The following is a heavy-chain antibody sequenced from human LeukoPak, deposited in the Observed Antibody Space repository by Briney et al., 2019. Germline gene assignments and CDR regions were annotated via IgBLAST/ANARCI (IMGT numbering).Heavy chain of an antibody. CDR1: GYTFTNYG. Sequence: ASVKVSCKASGYTFTNYGIIWVRQAPGQGLEWMGWISAYNGNTKYAQKFQDRVTMTTDTSTSTAYMELRSLRSDDTAVYYCARDSLDDFGDYGYFDYWGQGTLVTVSS. D-gene: IGHD4-17*01. CDR3: ARDSLDDFGDYGYFDY. CDR2: ISAYNGNT. V-gene: IGHV1-18*01. J-gene: IGHJ4*02.